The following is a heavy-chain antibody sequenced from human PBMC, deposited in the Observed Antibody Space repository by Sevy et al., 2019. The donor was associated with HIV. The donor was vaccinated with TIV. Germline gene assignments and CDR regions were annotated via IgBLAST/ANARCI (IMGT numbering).Heavy chain of an antibody. D-gene: IGHD3-10*02. J-gene: IGHJ4*02. CDR3: VRDKXEGXSVLXX. V-gene: IGHV3-7*03. CDR1: GFNFRNSW. CDR2: IKQDGYET. Sequence: GGSLRLSCATFGFNFRNSWMAWVRQTPGKGLEFLADIKQDGYETYYVDSVKGRFTISRDNAKNSLHLQMNRLRAEDTAMYFCVRDKXEGXSVLXXWGQGTPVTVSS.